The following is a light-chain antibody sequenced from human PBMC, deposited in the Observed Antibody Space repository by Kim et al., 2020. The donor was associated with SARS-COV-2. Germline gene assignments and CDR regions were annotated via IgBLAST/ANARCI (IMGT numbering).Light chain of an antibody. V-gene: IGKV3-15*01. J-gene: IGKJ4*02. Sequence: DIVMTQSPGTLSVSPGERATLSCRASQSVGTNLAWYQQKPGQAPRLLVYGASSRATYIPARFRGSGSGTDFTLTITSLQSEDAAVYYCHQYSDWPEGFGGGTKVDIK. CDR2: GAS. CDR3: HQYSDWPEG. CDR1: QSVGTN.